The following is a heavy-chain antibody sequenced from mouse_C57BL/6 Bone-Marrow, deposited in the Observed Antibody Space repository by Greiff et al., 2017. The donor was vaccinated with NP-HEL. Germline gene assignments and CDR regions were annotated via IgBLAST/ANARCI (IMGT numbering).Heavy chain of an antibody. CDR2: IYPRSGNT. V-gene: IGHV1-81*01. J-gene: IGHJ2*01. D-gene: IGHD1-1*01. Sequence: VKLVESGAELARPGASVKLSCKASGYTFTSYGISWVKQRTGQGLEWIGEIYPRSGNTYYNEKFKGKATLTADKSSSTAYMELRSLTSEDSAVYFCARGNYGSSLYFDYWGQGTTLTVSS. CDR1: GYTFTSYG. CDR3: ARGNYGSSLYFDY.